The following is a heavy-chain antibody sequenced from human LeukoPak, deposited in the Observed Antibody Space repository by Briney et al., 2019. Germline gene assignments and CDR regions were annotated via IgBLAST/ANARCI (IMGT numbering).Heavy chain of an antibody. CDR3: ARVGPFDDYVWGSYRYYFDY. Sequence: SETLSLTCTVSGGSISSYYWSWIRQPPGKGLEWIGYIYYSGSTNYNPSLKSRVTISVDTSKNQFSLKLSSVTAADTAVYYCARVGPFDDYVWGSYRYYFDYWGQGTLVTVSS. CDR1: GGSISSYY. CDR2: IYYSGST. J-gene: IGHJ4*02. V-gene: IGHV4-59*01. D-gene: IGHD3-16*02.